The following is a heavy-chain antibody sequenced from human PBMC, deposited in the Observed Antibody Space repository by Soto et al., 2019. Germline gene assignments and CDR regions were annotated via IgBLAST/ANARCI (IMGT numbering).Heavy chain of an antibody. CDR1: GGSISSGDYY. J-gene: IGHJ4*02. V-gene: IGHV4-30-4*01. CDR3: ASNSYGYTFYDYWGQGTLVTVFSGKLWVYCSGGSCYEIDY. CDR2: IYYSGST. Sequence: SETLSLTCTVSGGSISSGDYYWSWIRQPPGKGLEWIGYIYYSGSTYYNPSLKSRVTISVDTSKNQFSLKLSSVTAANTAVYYCASNSYGYTFYDYWGQGTLVTVFSGKLWVYCSGGSCYEIDYWGQGTLVTVSS. D-gene: IGHD2-15*01.